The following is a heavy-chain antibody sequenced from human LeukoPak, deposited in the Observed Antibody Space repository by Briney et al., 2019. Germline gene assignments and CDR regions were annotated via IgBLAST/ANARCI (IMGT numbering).Heavy chain of an antibody. V-gene: IGHV4-39*01. CDR3: TTLAVAPPREGY. CDR1: GGSIDSSVYY. CDR2: FYYSGQP. J-gene: IGHJ4*02. Sequence: SETLSLTCTVSGGSIDSSVYYGGWIRQPPGKGLEWVGSFYYSGQPYYQSSLKSRVTMSVDISKNQFSLRLSSVTAADTAVYSCTTLAVAPPREGYWGQGTLVTVSS. D-gene: IGHD6-19*01.